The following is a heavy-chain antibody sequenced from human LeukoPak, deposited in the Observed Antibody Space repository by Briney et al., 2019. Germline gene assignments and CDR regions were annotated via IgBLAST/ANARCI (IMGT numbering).Heavy chain of an antibody. CDR1: GYSISSGYY. Sequence: SETLSLTCAVSGYSISSGYYWGWIRPPPGKGLEWIGSIYHSGSTYYNPSLKSRVTISVDTSKNQFSLKLGSVTAADTAVYYCARHRNLDTAYYMDVWGKGTTVTVSS. V-gene: IGHV4-38-2*01. CDR3: ARHRNLDTAYYMDV. D-gene: IGHD5-18*01. CDR2: IYHSGST. J-gene: IGHJ6*03.